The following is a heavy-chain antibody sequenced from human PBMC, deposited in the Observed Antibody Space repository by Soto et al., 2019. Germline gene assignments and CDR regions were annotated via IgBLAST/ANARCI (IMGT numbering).Heavy chain of an antibody. CDR2: ISSSGSTI. CDR1: GFTFSDYY. J-gene: IGHJ3*02. D-gene: IGHD3-3*01. Sequence: GGSLRLSCAASGFTFSDYYMSWIRQAQGKGLEWVSYISSSGSTIYYADSVKGRFTISRDNAKNSLYLQMNSLRAAGTAVYYCARDQAPLNYDFWSGYYTYAFDIWGQGTMVTVSS. V-gene: IGHV3-11*01. CDR3: ARDQAPLNYDFWSGYYTYAFDI.